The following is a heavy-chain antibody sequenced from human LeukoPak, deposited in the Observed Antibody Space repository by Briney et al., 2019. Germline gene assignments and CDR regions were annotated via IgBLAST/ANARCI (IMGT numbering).Heavy chain of an antibody. CDR2: INSDASST. J-gene: IGHJ4*02. V-gene: IGHV3-74*01. D-gene: IGHD5-12*01. CDR1: GFTFSSYW. Sequence: GGSLRLSCAASGFTFSSYWMNWVRQAPGKGLVWVSRINSDASSTNYADSVKGRFTISRDNAKNTLYLQMNSLRAEDTAVYYCTRVRGYDFDFWGQGTLVTVSS. CDR3: TRVRGYDFDF.